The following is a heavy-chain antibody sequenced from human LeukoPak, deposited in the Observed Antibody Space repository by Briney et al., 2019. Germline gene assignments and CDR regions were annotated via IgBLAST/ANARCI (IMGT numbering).Heavy chain of an antibody. Sequence: ASVKVSCKASGYTFTSYGISWVRQAPGQGLEWMGWISAYNGNTNYAQKLQGRVTMTTDTSTSTAYMELRSLRSDDTAVYYCARGGPAPTYYDFWSGQMGAFDIWGQGTMVTVSS. CDR3: ARGGPAPTYYDFWSGQMGAFDI. CDR1: GYTFTSYG. CDR2: ISAYNGNT. D-gene: IGHD3-3*01. V-gene: IGHV1-18*01. J-gene: IGHJ3*02.